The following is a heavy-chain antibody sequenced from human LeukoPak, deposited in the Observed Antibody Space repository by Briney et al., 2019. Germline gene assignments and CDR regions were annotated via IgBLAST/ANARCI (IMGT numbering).Heavy chain of an antibody. Sequence: SETPSLICAVSGGSISSSNWWSWVRQPPGKGLEWIGEIYHSGSTNYNPSLKSRVTISVDTSKNQFSLKLSSVTAADTAVYYCARGRVLWFGAPHYFDYWGQGTLVTVSS. V-gene: IGHV4-4*02. J-gene: IGHJ4*02. CDR2: IYHSGST. CDR1: GGSISSSNW. D-gene: IGHD3-10*01. CDR3: ARGRVLWFGAPHYFDY.